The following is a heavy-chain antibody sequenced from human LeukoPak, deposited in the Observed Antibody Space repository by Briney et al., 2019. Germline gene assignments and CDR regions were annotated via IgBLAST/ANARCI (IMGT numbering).Heavy chain of an antibody. CDR2: ISSSSSYI. V-gene: IGHV3-21*01. Sequence: GGSLRLSCAASGFTFSSHSMNWVRQAPGKGLEWVSSISSSSSYIYYADSVKGRFTISRDNAKNSLYLQMNSLRAEDTAVYYCASGTGNFDYWGQGTLVTVSS. J-gene: IGHJ4*02. D-gene: IGHD1-7*01. CDR3: ASGTGNFDY. CDR1: GFTFSSHS.